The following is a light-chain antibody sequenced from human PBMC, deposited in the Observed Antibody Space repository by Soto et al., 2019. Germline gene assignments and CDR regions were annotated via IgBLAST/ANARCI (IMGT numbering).Light chain of an antibody. Sequence: EIVLSQSPGTLSLSPGERATLSCRASQTVTSDYLAWYQQKPGQAPRLLIYGASDRATGIPDRFSASGSGTDFTLTISRLEPQDFAIYYCQQYGDSPLTFVGGTKVDIK. V-gene: IGKV3-20*01. CDR3: QQYGDSPLT. CDR1: QTVTSDY. CDR2: GAS. J-gene: IGKJ4*01.